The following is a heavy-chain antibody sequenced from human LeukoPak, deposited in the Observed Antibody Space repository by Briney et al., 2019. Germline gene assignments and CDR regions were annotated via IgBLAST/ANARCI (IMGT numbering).Heavy chain of an antibody. D-gene: IGHD3-10*01. CDR1: GYTFTSYD. Sequence: ASVKVSCKASGYTFTSYDINWVRQATGQGLEWMGWMNPNSGNTGYAQKFQGRVTITRNTSISTAYMELSSLRSEDTAVYYCARAPRITMVRGRANYYMDVWGKGTTVTVSS. CDR3: ARAPRITMVRGRANYYMDV. J-gene: IGHJ6*03. V-gene: IGHV1-8*03. CDR2: MNPNSGNT.